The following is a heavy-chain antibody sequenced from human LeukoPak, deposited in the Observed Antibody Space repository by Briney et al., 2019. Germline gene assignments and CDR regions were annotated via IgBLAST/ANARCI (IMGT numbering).Heavy chain of an antibody. CDR3: ARDQGDGYNGFDY. V-gene: IGHV3-48*03. CDR2: ISSSGSTI. D-gene: IGHD5-24*01. Sequence: PGGSLRLSCAASGFTFSSYEMNWVRQAPGEGLEWVSYISSSGSTIYYADSVKGRFTISRDNAKNSLYLQMNSLRAEDTAVYYCARDQGDGYNGFDYWGQGTLVTVSS. CDR1: GFTFSSYE. J-gene: IGHJ4*02.